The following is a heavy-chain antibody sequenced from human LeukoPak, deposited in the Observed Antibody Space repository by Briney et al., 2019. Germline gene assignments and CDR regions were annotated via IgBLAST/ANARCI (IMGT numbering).Heavy chain of an antibody. CDR2: INHSGST. CDR3: ARGRYDFWSVSRVHYFDY. V-gene: IGHV4-34*01. D-gene: IGHD3-3*01. Sequence: SETLSLTCAVYGGSFSGYYWSWIRQPPGKGLEWIWEINHSGSTNYNPSLKSRVTISVDTSKNQFSLKLSSVTVADTAVYYCARGRYDFWSVSRVHYFDYWGQGTLVTVSS. J-gene: IGHJ4*02. CDR1: GGSFSGYY.